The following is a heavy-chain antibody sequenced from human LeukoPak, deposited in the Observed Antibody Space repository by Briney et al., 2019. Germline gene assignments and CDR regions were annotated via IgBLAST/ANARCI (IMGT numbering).Heavy chain of an antibody. CDR2: IYYSGNT. V-gene: IGHV4-39*07. J-gene: IGHJ4*02. D-gene: IGHD6-19*01. CDR1: GGSISSSSYY. Sequence: SETLSLTCTVSGGSISSSSYYWGWIRQPPGKGLEWIGNIYYSGNTYYNPSLKSRVTISVDTSKNQFSLKLSSVTAADTAVYYCARDMGYSSGWFYSDYWGQGTLVTVSS. CDR3: ARDMGYSSGWFYSDY.